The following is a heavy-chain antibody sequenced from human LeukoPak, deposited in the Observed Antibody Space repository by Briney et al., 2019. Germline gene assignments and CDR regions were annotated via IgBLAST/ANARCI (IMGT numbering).Heavy chain of an antibody. V-gene: IGHV4-30-4*08. Sequence: SETLSLTCTVSGGSIRSSYYYWGWIRQPPGKGLEWIGYIYYSGSTYYNPSLKSRVTISVDTSKNQFSLKLSSVTAADTAVYYCARGSYYYYGSGSYYNGGMAAFDIWGQGTMVTVSS. CDR3: ARGSYYYYGSGSYYNGGMAAFDI. J-gene: IGHJ3*02. CDR1: GGSIRSSYYY. D-gene: IGHD3-10*01. CDR2: IYYSGST.